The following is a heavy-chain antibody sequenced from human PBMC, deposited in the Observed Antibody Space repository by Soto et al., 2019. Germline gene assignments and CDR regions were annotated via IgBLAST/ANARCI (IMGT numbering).Heavy chain of an antibody. CDR2: IYYSGST. CDR3: ARRSRMYYYGSGSYYPPGPFEF. V-gene: IGHV4-59*08. J-gene: IGHJ4*02. Sequence: LALTCTACGGTVKISVGSGTLKNTGKGLVWIGYIYYSGSTNYNPSLKSRVTISVDTSKNQFSLTLSSVTAADTAVYYCARRSRMYYYGSGSYYPPGPFEFRGKGTPVPVSS. CDR1: GGTVKISV. D-gene: IGHD3-10*01.